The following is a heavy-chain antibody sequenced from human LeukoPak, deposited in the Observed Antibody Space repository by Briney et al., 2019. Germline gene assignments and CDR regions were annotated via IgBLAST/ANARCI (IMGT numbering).Heavy chain of an antibody. CDR1: GYTFTSYA. J-gene: IGHJ4*02. D-gene: IGHD2-21*02. V-gene: IGHV1-3*01. CDR2: INAGNGNT. CDR3: ARIVVVTAHIDY. Sequence: ASVKVSCKASGYTFTSYAMHWVRQAPGQSLEWMGWINAGNGNTKYSQKFQGRVTMTTDTSTSTAYMELRSLRSDDTAVYYCARIVVVTAHIDYWGQGTLVTVSS.